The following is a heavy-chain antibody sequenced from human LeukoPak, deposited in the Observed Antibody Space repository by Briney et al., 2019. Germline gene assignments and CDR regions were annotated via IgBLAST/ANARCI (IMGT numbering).Heavy chain of an antibody. CDR3: ARFPRVANRWYFDL. J-gene: IGHJ2*01. V-gene: IGHV4-59*12. D-gene: IGHD5-12*01. CDR2: IFHSGHT. Sequence: PSETLSLTCTVSGGSISSYYWSWIRHHPEKGLEWIGYIFHSGHTLYNPSLQRRLSISIDTSQNHFSLNLTSVTAADTAVYYCARFPRVANRWYFDLWGRGSLVVVSS. CDR1: GGSISSYY.